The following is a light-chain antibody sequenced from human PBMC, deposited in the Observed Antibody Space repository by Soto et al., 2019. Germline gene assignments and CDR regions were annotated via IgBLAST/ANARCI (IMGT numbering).Light chain of an antibody. J-gene: IGLJ1*01. V-gene: IGLV1-40*01. CDR3: QSYDSSLSALWV. Sequence: QLVLTQPPSVSGAPGQRVTISCTGSSSNIGAGYDVHWYQQLPGTAPKLLIYGNSNRPSGVPDRFSGSKSGTSASLAITGLQAEDEADYYCQSYDSSLSALWVFGTGTKLTVL. CDR2: GNS. CDR1: SSNIGAGYD.